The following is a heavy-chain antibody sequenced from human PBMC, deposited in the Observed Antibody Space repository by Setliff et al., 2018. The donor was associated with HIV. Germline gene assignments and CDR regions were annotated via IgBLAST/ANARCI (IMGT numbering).Heavy chain of an antibody. CDR2: IYYSGST. CDR3: ARVQMAYYFDY. V-gene: IGHV4-59*01. CDR1: GGSISSYY. Sequence: KTSETLSLTCTVSGGSISSYYWSWIRQPPGKGLEWIGYIYYSGSTNYNPSLKSRVTISVDTSKNQFSLKLSSVTAADTAVYYCARVQMAYYFDYWGQGTLVTVSS. J-gene: IGHJ4*02.